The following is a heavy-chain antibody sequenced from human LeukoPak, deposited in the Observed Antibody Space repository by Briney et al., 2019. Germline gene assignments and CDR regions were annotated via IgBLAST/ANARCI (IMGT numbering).Heavy chain of an antibody. J-gene: IGHJ3*02. CDR1: GFTLSNYV. CDR3: ARDSSAYYTFDI. D-gene: IGHD3-22*01. V-gene: IGHV3-30*02. Sequence: GGSLRLSCAASGFTLSNYVMHWVRQAPGKGLEWVAFTRYDGSDKYNADSVKGRFTISRDNAKNSLYLQMNSLRAEDTAVYYCARDSSAYYTFDIWGQGTMVTVSS. CDR2: TRYDGSDK.